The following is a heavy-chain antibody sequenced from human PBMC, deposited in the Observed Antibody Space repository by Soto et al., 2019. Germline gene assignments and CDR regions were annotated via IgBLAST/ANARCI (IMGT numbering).Heavy chain of an antibody. CDR3: ARAPDYDFWSGYSRATAYYFDY. J-gene: IGHJ4*02. D-gene: IGHD3-3*01. CDR2: IYPGDSDT. Sequence: GESLKISCKGSGYSFTSYWIGWVRQMPGKGLEWMGIIYPGDSDTRYSPSSQGQVTISADKSISTAYLQWSSLKASDTAMYYCARAPDYDFWSGYSRATAYYFDYWGQGTLVTVSS. V-gene: IGHV5-51*01. CDR1: GYSFTSYW.